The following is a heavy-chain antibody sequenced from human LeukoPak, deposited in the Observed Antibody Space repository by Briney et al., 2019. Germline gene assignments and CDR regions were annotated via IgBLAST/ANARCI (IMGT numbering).Heavy chain of an antibody. D-gene: IGHD3-22*01. Sequence: SETPSLACAVYGGSFSGYYWSWIRQPPGKGLEWIGEINHSGSTNYNPSLKSRVTISVDTSKNQFSLKLSSVTAADTAVYYCASGYYYDSSFDYWGQGTLVTVSS. CDR1: GGSFSGYY. CDR3: ASGYYYDSSFDY. CDR2: INHSGST. V-gene: IGHV4-34*01. J-gene: IGHJ4*02.